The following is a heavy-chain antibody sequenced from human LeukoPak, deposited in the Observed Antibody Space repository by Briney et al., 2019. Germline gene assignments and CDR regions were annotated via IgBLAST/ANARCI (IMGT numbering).Heavy chain of an antibody. J-gene: IGHJ4*02. Sequence: GGSLRLSCAASEFTFSSYTMNWVRQAPGKGLEWVSVISGSGGATYYADSVKGRFTISRDNSKNTLYLQMNSLRAEDTAVYYCAKDRGDYDFHWGQGTLVTVSS. CDR2: ISGSGGAT. CDR3: AKDRGDYDFH. CDR1: EFTFSSYT. V-gene: IGHV3-23*01. D-gene: IGHD3-3*01.